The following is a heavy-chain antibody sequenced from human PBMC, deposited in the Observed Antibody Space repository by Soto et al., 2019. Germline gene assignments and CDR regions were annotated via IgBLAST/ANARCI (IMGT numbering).Heavy chain of an antibody. V-gene: IGHV3-15*01. Sequence: GGSLRLSCAASGFTFSNAWMTWVRQAPGKGLECVGRIKSKTDGGTTDYAAPVKGRFTISRDDSKNTLFLQMNSLKTEDTAVYYCSTIEMNIPHASDIWGQGTMVTVSS. CDR2: IKSKTDGGTT. CDR3: STIEMNIPHASDI. J-gene: IGHJ3*02. CDR1: GFTFSNAW. D-gene: IGHD1-26*01.